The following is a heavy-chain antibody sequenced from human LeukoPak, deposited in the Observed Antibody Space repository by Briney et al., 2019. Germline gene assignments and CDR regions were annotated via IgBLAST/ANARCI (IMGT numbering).Heavy chain of an antibody. J-gene: IGHJ4*02. V-gene: IGHV4-39*07. D-gene: IGHD4-17*01. CDR2: MYYRGST. Sequence: SETLSLTCTVSGGSISSSSHYWGWIRQPPGKGLEWIGSMYYRGSTYHNPSLKSRVTISVDTSKNQFSLKLSSVTAADTAVYYCARALRQGDYAFDYWGQGTLVTVSS. CDR3: ARALRQGDYAFDY. CDR1: GGSISSSSHY.